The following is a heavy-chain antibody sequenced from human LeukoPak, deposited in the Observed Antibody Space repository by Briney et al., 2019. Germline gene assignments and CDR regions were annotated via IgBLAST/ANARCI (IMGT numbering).Heavy chain of an antibody. CDR1: GLTFSDYF. Sequence: GGSLRLSCAASGLTFSDYFMSWIRQAPGKGLEWVLYISSSGSTIYYADSVKGRFTISRDNAKNSLYLQMNSLRAEDTALYYCAKDSLMISYAFDIWGQGTMVTVSS. CDR2: ISSSGSTI. J-gene: IGHJ3*02. CDR3: AKDSLMISYAFDI. V-gene: IGHV3-11*01. D-gene: IGHD3-16*01.